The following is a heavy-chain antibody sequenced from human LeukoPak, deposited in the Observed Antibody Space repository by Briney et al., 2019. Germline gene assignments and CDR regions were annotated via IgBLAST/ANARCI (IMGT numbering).Heavy chain of an antibody. CDR1: GFTISSYA. J-gene: IGHJ4*02. V-gene: IGHV3-23*01. CDR2: FSSGAST. Sequence: PGGSLRLSCAASGFTISSYAMSWVRQAPGKGLEWVSSFSSGASTDYADSVRGRFTISRDNPKNTVYLQMNSLRAEDTAAYYCAKQRVSNGYYYFDYWGQGTLVTVSS. D-gene: IGHD3-22*01. CDR3: AKQRVSNGYYYFDY.